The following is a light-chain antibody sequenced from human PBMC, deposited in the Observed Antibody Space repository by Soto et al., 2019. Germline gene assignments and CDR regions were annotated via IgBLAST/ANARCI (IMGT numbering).Light chain of an antibody. J-gene: IGLJ2*01. Sequence: SYELTQPPSVSVSPGQTASITCSGDALPDQYAFWYQQTPGQAPVLLIYRDNERPSEIPERFSGSSSGTTVTLTISGVQADDEADYYCQSADSSGTYVVFGGGTKLTVL. CDR2: RDN. CDR3: QSADSSGTYVV. CDR1: ALPDQY. V-gene: IGLV3-25*03.